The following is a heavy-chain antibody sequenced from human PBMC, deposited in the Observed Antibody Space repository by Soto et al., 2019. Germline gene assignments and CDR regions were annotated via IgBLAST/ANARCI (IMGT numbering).Heavy chain of an antibody. V-gene: IGHV1-18*01. D-gene: IGHD5-12*01. CDR1: GYSFTTYG. CDR2: TSSNNGKT. J-gene: IGHJ4*01. CDR3: ARTSVAQSEDYFDY. Sequence: ASVKVSCKTSGYSFTTYGISWVRQAPGQGLEWMGWTSSNNGKTKYAQKFQGRVTMTTDKSTNTVHMELRSLRSGDTAVYYCARTSVAQSEDYFDYWG.